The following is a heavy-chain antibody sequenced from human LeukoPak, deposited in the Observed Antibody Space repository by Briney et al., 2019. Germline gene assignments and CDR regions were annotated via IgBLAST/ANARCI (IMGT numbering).Heavy chain of an antibody. J-gene: IGHJ3*02. V-gene: IGHV4-39*01. CDR3: ARLFRTGDPTVTTAFDI. CDR2: IYYSGST. D-gene: IGHD4-17*01. Sequence: PGGSLRLSCAASGFTFSSYSINWVRQPPGKGLEWIGIIYYSGSTYYNPSLKSRVTISVDTSKNQFSLKLSSVTAADTAVYYCARLFRTGDPTVTTAFDIWGQGTMVTVSS. CDR1: GFTFSSYSIN.